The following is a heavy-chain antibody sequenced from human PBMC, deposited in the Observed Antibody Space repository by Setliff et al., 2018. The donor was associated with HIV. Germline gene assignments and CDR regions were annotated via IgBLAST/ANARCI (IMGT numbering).Heavy chain of an antibody. J-gene: IGHJ4*02. Sequence: SETLSLTCAVSGGSISSSNWWSWVRQPPGKGLEWIGELSPSGTTRSNPSLQSRVTISLDTSNNQFPLKLTSVTAADTAMYYCASFFVTTVTNQDYWGQGTPVTVSS. V-gene: IGHV4-4*02. CDR2: LSPSGTT. CDR3: ASFFVTTVTNQDY. D-gene: IGHD4-17*01. CDR1: GGSISSSNW.